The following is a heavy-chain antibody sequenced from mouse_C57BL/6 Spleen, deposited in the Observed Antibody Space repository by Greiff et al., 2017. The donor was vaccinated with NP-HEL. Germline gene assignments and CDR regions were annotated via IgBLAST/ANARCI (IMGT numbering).Heavy chain of an antibody. CDR3: ARDPHSNYLPWFAY. V-gene: IGHV3-6*01. D-gene: IGHD2-5*01. CDR1: GYSITSGYY. CDR2: ISYDGSN. J-gene: IGHJ3*01. Sequence: EVKLEESGPGLVKPSQSLSLTCSVTGYSITSGYYWNWIRQFPGNKLEWMGYISYDGSNNYNPSLKNRISITRDTSKNQFFLKLNSVTTEDTATYYCARDPHSNYLPWFAYWGQGTLVTVSA.